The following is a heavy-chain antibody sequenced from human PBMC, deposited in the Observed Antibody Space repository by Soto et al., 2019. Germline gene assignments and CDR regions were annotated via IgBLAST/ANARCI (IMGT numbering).Heavy chain of an antibody. CDR2: INHSGST. CDR1: AGSFSGYY. V-gene: IGHV4-34*01. D-gene: IGHD2-8*02. CDR3: ARGPLVRYCDGWCGPYYFECMLD. Sequence: SETLSLTCAVYAGSFSGYYWCWIRQPPGKGLEWIGEINHSGSTNYNPSLKSRVTISVYTSKNQSSLKLSSVTAADTAVYYCARGPLVRYCDGWCGPYYFECMLDGGPGTTLTVSS. J-gene: IGHJ6*02.